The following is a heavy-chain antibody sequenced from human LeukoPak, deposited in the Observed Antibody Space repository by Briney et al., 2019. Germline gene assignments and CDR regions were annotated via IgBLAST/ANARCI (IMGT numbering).Heavy chain of an antibody. CDR1: GFTFTTFW. V-gene: IGHV3-74*01. CDR3: AKGERGGSAFDI. CDR2: INHDGSST. Sequence: GGSLRLSCATSGFTFTTFWMHWVRQAPGKGLVWVSRINHDGSSTNYADSVKGRFTISRDNAKNTLYLQMNSLRAEDTAVYYCAKGERGGSAFDIWGQGTMVTVSS. J-gene: IGHJ3*02. D-gene: IGHD1-26*01.